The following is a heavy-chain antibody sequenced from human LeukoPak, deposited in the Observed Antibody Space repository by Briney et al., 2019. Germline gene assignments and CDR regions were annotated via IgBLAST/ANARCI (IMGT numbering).Heavy chain of an antibody. D-gene: IGHD3/OR15-3a*01. Sequence: PETLSLTCTVSGGSISSYYWSWIRQPPGKGLEWIGYIYYSGSTNYNPSLKSRVTISVDTSKNQFSLKLSSVTAADTAVYYCARQGLEGAFDIWGQGTMVTVSS. CDR3: ARQGLEGAFDI. CDR1: GGSISSYY. V-gene: IGHV4-59*08. J-gene: IGHJ3*02. CDR2: IYYSGST.